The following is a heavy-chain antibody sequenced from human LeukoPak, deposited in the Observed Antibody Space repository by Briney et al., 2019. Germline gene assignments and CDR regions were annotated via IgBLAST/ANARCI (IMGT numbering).Heavy chain of an antibody. CDR2: IIPIFGTA. CDR3: ARHSGYDLGYFDY. V-gene: IGHV1-69*13. Sequence: RASVKVSCKASGGTFSSYAISWVRQAPGQGLEWMGGIIPIFGTASYAQKFQGRVTITADESTSTAYMELSSLRSEDTAVYYCARHSGYDLGYFDYWGQGTLVTVSS. J-gene: IGHJ4*02. CDR1: GGTFSSYA. D-gene: IGHD5-12*01.